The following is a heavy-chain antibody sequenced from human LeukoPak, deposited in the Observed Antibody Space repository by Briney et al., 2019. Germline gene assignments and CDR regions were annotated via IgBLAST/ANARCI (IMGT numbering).Heavy chain of an antibody. Sequence: GGSLRLSCAASGFTFSSSGMSWVRQAPGKGLQWVSGIINSGDSTHYADSVKGRFTVSRDNSKNTLYLQMNSLRAEDTAVYYCARSFGSGISYSDYYYMDVWGKGTTVIISS. D-gene: IGHD3-10*01. V-gene: IGHV3-23*01. CDR2: IINSGDST. CDR3: ARSFGSGISYSDYYYMDV. CDR1: GFTFSSSG. J-gene: IGHJ6*03.